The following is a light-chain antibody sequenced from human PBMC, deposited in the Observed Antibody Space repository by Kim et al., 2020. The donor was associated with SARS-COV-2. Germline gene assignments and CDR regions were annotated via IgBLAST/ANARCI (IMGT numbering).Light chain of an antibody. V-gene: IGLV2-11*01. CDR1: ETDIGGYNF. CDR2: DVT. J-gene: IGLJ3*02. CDR3: CSYAGTYTLM. Sequence: QPALTQPRSVSGSPGQSVTISCTGTETDIGGYNFVSWYQQHPGKAPQPIIYDVTQRPSGVPDRFSGSRSGNTASLTISGLHAEDEADYYCCSYAGTYTLMFGGGTQLTVL.